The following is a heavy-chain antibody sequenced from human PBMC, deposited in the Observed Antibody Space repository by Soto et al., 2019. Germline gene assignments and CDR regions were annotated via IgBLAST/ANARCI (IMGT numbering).Heavy chain of an antibody. J-gene: IGHJ5*02. CDR1: GGSISSGDYY. Sequence: SETLSLTCTVSGGSISSGDYYWSWIRQPPGKGLEWIGYIYYSGSTYYNPSLKSRVTISVDTSKNQFSLKLSSVTAADTAVFYCARATIVLVPAAMVSHWFDPWGQGTLVTVSS. V-gene: IGHV4-30-4*01. D-gene: IGHD2-2*01. CDR2: IYYSGST. CDR3: ARATIVLVPAAMVSHWFDP.